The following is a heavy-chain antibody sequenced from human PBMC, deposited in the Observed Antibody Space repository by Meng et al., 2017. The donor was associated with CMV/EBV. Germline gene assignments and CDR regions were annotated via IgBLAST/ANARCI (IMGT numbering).Heavy chain of an antibody. J-gene: IGHJ5*02. CDR3: ARHYSNLKGGWFDP. Sequence: ASVKVSCKASGYTFTSYGVSWVRQAPGQGLEWIGWISAYNGNTNYAQKLQGRVTMTTDTSTSTAYMELRSLRSDDTAVYYCARHYSNLKGGWFDPWGQGTLVTVSS. D-gene: IGHD4-11*01. CDR1: GYTFTSYG. CDR2: ISAYNGNT. V-gene: IGHV1-18*01.